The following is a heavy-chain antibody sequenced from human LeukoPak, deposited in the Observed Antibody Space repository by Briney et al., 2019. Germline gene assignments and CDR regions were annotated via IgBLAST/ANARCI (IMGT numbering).Heavy chain of an antibody. V-gene: IGHV1-46*01. CDR3: AREGQQLDY. D-gene: IGHD6-13*01. CDR2: INPSGGRT. CDR1: GYTFTSYY. Sequence: GASVKVSCKASGYTFTSYYMHLVRQAPGQGLEWMGIINPSGGRTIYEQAFQGRVNMTRDAYTSTVYIGLSSLRSEDTAVYYCAREGQQLDYWGQGTLVTVSS. J-gene: IGHJ4*02.